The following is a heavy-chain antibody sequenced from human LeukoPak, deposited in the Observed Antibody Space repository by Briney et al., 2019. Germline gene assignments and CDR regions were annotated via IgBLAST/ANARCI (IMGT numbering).Heavy chain of an antibody. CDR1: GGTSSSYA. Sequence: SVKVSCKASGGTSSSYAISWARQAPGQGLEWMGGIIPIFGTANYAQKFQGRVTITADESTSTAYMELSSLRSEDTAVYYCASGDSWGCPTCDYYYYYGMDVWGQGTTVTVSS. D-gene: IGHD3-16*01. CDR3: ASGDSWGCPTCDYYYYYGMDV. V-gene: IGHV1-69*01. CDR2: IIPIFGTA. J-gene: IGHJ6*02.